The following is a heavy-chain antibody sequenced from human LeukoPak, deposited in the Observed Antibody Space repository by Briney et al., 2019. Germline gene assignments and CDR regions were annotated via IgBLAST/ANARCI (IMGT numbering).Heavy chain of an antibody. CDR3: ARAPRDYGDYVYYYYYGMDV. Sequence: SETPSLTCAVYGGSFSGYYWSWIRQPPGKGLEWIGEINHSGSTNYNPSLKSRVTISVDTSKNQFSLKLSSVTAADTAVYYCARAPRDYGDYVYYYYYGMDVWGQGTTVTVSS. CDR2: INHSGST. J-gene: IGHJ6*02. CDR1: GGSFSGYY. D-gene: IGHD4-17*01. V-gene: IGHV4-34*01.